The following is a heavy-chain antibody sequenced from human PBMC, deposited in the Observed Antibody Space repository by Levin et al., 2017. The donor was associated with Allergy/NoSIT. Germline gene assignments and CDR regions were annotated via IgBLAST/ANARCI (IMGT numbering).Heavy chain of an antibody. CDR2: ISSSSSTI. CDR1: GFTFSSYS. V-gene: IGHV3-48*02. D-gene: IGHD6-19*01. Sequence: SCAASGFTFSSYSMNWVRQAPGKGLEWVSYISSSSSTIYYADSVKGQFTISRDNAKNSLYLQMNSLRDEDTAVYYCARGGEQWLPTPYYFDYWGQGTLVTVSS. J-gene: IGHJ4*02. CDR3: ARGGEQWLPTPYYFDY.